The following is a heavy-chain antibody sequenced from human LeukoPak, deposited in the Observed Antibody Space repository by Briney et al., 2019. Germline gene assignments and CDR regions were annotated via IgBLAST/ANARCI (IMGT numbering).Heavy chain of an antibody. J-gene: IGHJ4*02. D-gene: IGHD6-25*01. CDR3: ARGLAAEVIDY. Sequence: KPSETLSLTCAVYGGSFSGYYWSWIRQPPGKGLEWIGEINHSGRTKYNPSLKSRVTISVDTSKNQFSLKLSSVTAADTAVYYCARGLAAEVIDYWGQGTLVTVSS. V-gene: IGHV4-34*01. CDR2: INHSGRT. CDR1: GGSFSGYY.